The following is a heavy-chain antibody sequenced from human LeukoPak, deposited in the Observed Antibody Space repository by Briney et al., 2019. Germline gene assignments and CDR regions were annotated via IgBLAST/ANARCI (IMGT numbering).Heavy chain of an antibody. D-gene: IGHD6-19*01. CDR1: GFIFSNYA. J-gene: IGHJ4*02. V-gene: IGHV3-23*01. Sequence: GGSLRLSCAASGFIFSNYAMAWVRQTPGKGLEWVSAIGGSGLRPNYADSARGRFIISRDNSKNTVDLQIDSLRAEDTAIYYCARGWMVKYYFDYWGQGTLVTVSS. CDR3: ARGWMVKYYFDY. CDR2: IGGSGLRP.